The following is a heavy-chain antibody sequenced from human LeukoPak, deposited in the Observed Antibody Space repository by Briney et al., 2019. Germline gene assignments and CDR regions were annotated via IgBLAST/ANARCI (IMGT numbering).Heavy chain of an antibody. Sequence: SETLSLTCTVSGGSISSGGYYWSWIRQPPGKGLEWIGYIYHSGSTYYNPSLKSRVTISVDRSKNQFSLKLSSVTAADTAVYYCARAIVVVIGHDAFDIWGQGTMVTVSS. CDR3: ARAIVVVIGHDAFDI. V-gene: IGHV4-30-2*01. J-gene: IGHJ3*02. D-gene: IGHD3-22*01. CDR1: GGSISSGGYY. CDR2: IYHSGST.